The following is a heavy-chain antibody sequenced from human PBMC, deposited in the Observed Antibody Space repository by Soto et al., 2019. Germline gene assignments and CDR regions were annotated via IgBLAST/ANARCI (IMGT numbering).Heavy chain of an antibody. CDR2: FGTSRKYI. CDR1: GCTFSEYS. J-gene: IGHJ3*02. V-gene: IGHV3-48*02. D-gene: IGHD3-9*01. Sequence: ETLRLSCVASGCTFSEYSMNWVRQAPGKGLEWVSYFGTSRKYIFYADSVRGRFTISRDDARNSLYLQLNSLRDEDTAVYYCVRDRDWAFDIWGQGTMVTVSS. CDR3: VRDRDWAFDI.